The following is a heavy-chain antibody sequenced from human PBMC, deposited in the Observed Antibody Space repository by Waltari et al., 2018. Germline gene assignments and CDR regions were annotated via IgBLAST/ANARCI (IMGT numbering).Heavy chain of an antibody. J-gene: IGHJ4*02. CDR1: GYTFTSYY. V-gene: IGHV1-46*03. CDR2: INPSGGST. D-gene: IGHD3-22*01. CDR3: ARDILGYYYDSSGYSMDV. Sequence: QVQLVQSGAEVKKPGASVKVSCKASGYTFTSYYMHWVRQAPGQGLEWMGIINPSGGSTSYAQKFQGRVTMTRDTSTSTVYMELSSLRSEDTAVYYCARDILGYYYDSSGYSMDVWGQGTLVTVSS.